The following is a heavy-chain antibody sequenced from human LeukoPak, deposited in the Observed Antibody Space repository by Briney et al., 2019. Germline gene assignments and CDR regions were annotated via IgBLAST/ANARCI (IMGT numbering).Heavy chain of an antibody. CDR3: ARERGAFCPFGF. CDR1: GGSILTTNL. D-gene: IGHD4/OR15-4a*01. V-gene: IGHV4-4*02. J-gene: IGHJ4*02. Sequence: SGTLSLTCAASGGSILTTNLWSWVRQPPGKGLEWIGEVHLSGASNYNPSLKSRVSMSIDNSKNQLSLKLTSVTAADTAIYYCARERGAFCPFGFWGQGTLVTVSS. CDR2: VHLSGAS.